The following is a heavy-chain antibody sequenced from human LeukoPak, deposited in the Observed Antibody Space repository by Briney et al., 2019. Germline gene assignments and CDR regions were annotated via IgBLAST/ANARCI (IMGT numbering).Heavy chain of an antibody. CDR2: MNPNSGNT. D-gene: IGHD2-2*02. J-gene: IGHJ4*02. Sequence: ASVKVSCKASGYTFTSYDINWVRQATGQGLEWMGWMNPNSGNTGYAQKFQGRVTITRNTSISTAYMELSSLRSEDTAVYYCARGSPGAVVPAAISNYFDYWGQGALVTVSS. CDR3: ARGSPGAVVPAAISNYFDY. CDR1: GYTFTSYD. V-gene: IGHV1-8*03.